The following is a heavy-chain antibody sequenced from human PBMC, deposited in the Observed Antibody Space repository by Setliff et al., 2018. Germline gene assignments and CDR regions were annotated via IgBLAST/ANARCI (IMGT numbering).Heavy chain of an antibody. Sequence: ASVKVSCKASGYTFTGYFIHWLRQAPGQGLEWLGWINPNSGGTNFAQKFQGRVTMTRDTSTTTAYMDLNSLRSDDTATYFCARDRDVSTIFGVVIPAASGLGYWGQGTLVTVSS. D-gene: IGHD3-3*01. CDR2: INPNSGGT. V-gene: IGHV1-2*02. J-gene: IGHJ4*02. CDR3: ARDRDVSTIFGVVIPAASGLGY. CDR1: GYTFTGYF.